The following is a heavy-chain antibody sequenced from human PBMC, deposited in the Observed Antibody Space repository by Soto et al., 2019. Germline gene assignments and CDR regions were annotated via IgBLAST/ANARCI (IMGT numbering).Heavy chain of an antibody. CDR1: GGSISSGGYY. D-gene: IGHD2-21*02. V-gene: IGHV4-31*03. Sequence: QVQLQESGPGLVKPSQTLSLTCTVSGGSISSGGYYWSWIRQHPGKSLEWIGYTYYSGSTYYNPSLKSRVTISVDTSKNQFSLKLSSVTAADTAMYYCARGPAIVVVTAMGGAFDIWGQGTMVTVSS. J-gene: IGHJ3*02. CDR2: TYYSGST. CDR3: ARGPAIVVVTAMGGAFDI.